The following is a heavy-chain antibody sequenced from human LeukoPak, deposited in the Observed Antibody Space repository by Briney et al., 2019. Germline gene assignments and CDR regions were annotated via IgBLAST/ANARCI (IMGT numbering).Heavy chain of an antibody. D-gene: IGHD6-19*01. J-gene: IGHJ6*04. CDR1: GGSFSDYY. Sequence: PSETLSPTCAVYGGSFSDYYRNWIRQSPGKGLEWIGEINHSGTTNYNPSLKSRVTISVDTSKNQFSLRLSSVTAADTAIYHCARGLRLPSRSTPAVPHVWSKGTTVTVSA. V-gene: IGHV4-34*01. CDR2: INHSGTT. CDR3: ARGLRLPSRSTPAVPHV.